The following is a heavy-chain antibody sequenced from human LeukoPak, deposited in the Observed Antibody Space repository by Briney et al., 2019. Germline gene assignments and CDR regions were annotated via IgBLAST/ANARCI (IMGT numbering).Heavy chain of an antibody. D-gene: IGHD3-22*01. V-gene: IGHV4-59*08. CDR3: ARMVGVVVIAGADAFDI. Sequence: SETLSLTCALSGGSMSSYYWSWIRQPPGKGLEWIGYIYYSGSNNYHPSLKSRVNISVGKSKDHSLLKLRTVPATDTAVYYCARMVGVVVIAGADAFDIWGQGTMVTVSS. CDR2: IYYSGSN. J-gene: IGHJ3*02. CDR1: GGSMSSYY.